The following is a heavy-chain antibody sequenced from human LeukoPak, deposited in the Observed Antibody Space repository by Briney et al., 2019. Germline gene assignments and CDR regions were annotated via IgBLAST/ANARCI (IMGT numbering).Heavy chain of an antibody. CDR3: ARASGSGDIVVVVAATHGFDY. V-gene: IGHV1-69*01. CDR2: IIPIFGTA. Sequence: SVKVTCKASGGTFSSYAISWVRQAPGQGLEWMGGIIPIFGTANYAQKFQGRVTITADESTSTAYMELSSLRSEDTAVYYCARASGSGDIVVVVAATHGFDYWGQGTLVTVSS. J-gene: IGHJ4*02. CDR1: GGTFSSYA. D-gene: IGHD2-15*01.